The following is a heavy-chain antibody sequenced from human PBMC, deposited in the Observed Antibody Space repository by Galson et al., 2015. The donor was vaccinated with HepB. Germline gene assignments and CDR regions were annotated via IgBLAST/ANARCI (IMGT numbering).Heavy chain of an antibody. D-gene: IGHD1-26*01. CDR2: IWHDGSQK. V-gene: IGHV3-33*01. CDR3: ARVETHLWYLDL. J-gene: IGHJ2*01. CDR1: GFTFTGYG. Sequence: SLRLSCAASGFTFTGYGMHWVRQAPGKGLEWVAVIWHDGSQKYYADSVKGRFTISRDNSKNTLFLQMNSLRAEDTAIYYCARVETHLWYLDLCGRGTLVTVSA.